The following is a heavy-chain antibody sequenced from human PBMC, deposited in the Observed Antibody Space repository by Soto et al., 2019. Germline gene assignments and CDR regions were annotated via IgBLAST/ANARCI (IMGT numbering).Heavy chain of an antibody. CDR2: IIPIFGTA. CDR1: GGTFSSYA. Sequence: QVQLVQSGAEVKKPGSSVKVSCKASGGTFSSYAISWVRQAPGQGLEWMGGIIPIFGTANYAQKFQGRVTITADETTSTAYMELRSLRSEATAVYYCARARPYGDPFDYWGQGTLVTVSS. V-gene: IGHV1-69*12. D-gene: IGHD4-17*01. J-gene: IGHJ4*02. CDR3: ARARPYGDPFDY.